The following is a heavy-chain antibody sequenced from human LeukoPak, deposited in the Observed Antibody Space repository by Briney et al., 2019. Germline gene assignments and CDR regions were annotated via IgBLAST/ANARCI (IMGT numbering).Heavy chain of an antibody. CDR2: ISGSGGST. CDR1: GFTFSSYA. J-gene: IGHJ4*02. D-gene: IGHD3-22*01. V-gene: IGHV3-23*01. Sequence: PGGSLRLSCAASGFTFSSYAMSWVRQAPGKGLEWVSAISGSGGSTYYADSVKGRFTISRDNSKNTLYLQMNSLRAEDTAVYYCAKDLYARKYDSSGYYCDYWGQGTLVTVSS. CDR3: AKDLYARKYDSSGYYCDY.